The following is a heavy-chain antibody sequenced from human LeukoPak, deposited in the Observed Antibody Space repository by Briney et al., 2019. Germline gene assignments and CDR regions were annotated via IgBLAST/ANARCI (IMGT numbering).Heavy chain of an antibody. J-gene: IGHJ4*03. V-gene: IGHV3-23*01. CDR3: AKDRVFSFGGCCTNGVCYSAGYFDY. CDR1: GFTFSSYA. D-gene: IGHD2-8*01. Sequence: GGSLRLSCAASGFTFSSYAMSWVRQAPGKGLEWVSAISGSGGSTYYADSVKGRFTISRDNSKNTLYLQMNSLSAEDTAVYYCAKDRVFSFGGCCTNGVCYSAGYFDYWGQGTLVTVSS. CDR2: ISGSGGST.